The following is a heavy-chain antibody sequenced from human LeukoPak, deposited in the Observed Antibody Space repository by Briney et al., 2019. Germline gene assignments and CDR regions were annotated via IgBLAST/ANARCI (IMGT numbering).Heavy chain of an antibody. D-gene: IGHD4-17*01. CDR2: IYSGGST. V-gene: IGHV3-53*01. CDR3: ARGSDYGDYGYFDL. CDR1: GFTVSSNY. J-gene: IGHJ2*01. Sequence: GGSLRLSFAASGFTVSSNYMSWVRQAPGKGLEWVSVIYSGGSTYYADSVKGRFTISRDNSKNTLYLQMNSLRAEDTAVYYCARGSDYGDYGYFDLWGRGTLVTVSS.